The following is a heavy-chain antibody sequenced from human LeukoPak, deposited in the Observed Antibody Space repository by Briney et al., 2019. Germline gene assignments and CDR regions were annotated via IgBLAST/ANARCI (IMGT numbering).Heavy chain of an antibody. V-gene: IGHV4-61*05. CDR3: ATSGFGEFHHMDV. CDR2: IYYSGST. D-gene: IGHD3-10*01. Sequence: SETLSLTCTVSGGSISSSSYYWGWIRQPPGKGLEWIGYIYYSGSTNYNPSLKSRVTISVDTSKNQFSLKLSSVTAADTAVYYSATSGFGEFHHMDVWGQGTTVTVSS. CDR1: GGSISSSSYY. J-gene: IGHJ6*02.